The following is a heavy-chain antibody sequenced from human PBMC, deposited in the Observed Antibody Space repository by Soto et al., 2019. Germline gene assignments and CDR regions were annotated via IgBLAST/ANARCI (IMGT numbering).Heavy chain of an antibody. CDR2: IYYPGST. Sequence: QLQLQESGPGLVRPSETLSLTCTVSGGSISSTSHYWGWVRQPPGKGLEWIGSIYYPGSTYFRPSLRSRVTISVDTSNNQFSLKLNSVTAADTAVYFCARLDGYGGLLDYWGQGTLVTVSS. D-gene: IGHD2-21*01. J-gene: IGHJ4*02. V-gene: IGHV4-39*01. CDR3: ARLDGYGGLLDY. CDR1: GGSISSTSHY.